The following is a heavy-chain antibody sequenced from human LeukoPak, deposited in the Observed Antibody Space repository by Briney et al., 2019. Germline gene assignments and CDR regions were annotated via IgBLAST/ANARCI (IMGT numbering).Heavy chain of an antibody. J-gene: IGHJ4*02. CDR1: GFTFSSYS. D-gene: IGHD6-19*01. Sequence: GGSLRLSCAASGFTFSSYSMNWVRQAPGKGLEWVSSISSSSSYIYYADSAKGRFTISRDNAKNSLYLQMNSLRAEDTAVYYCARGLPFAIAVAGGFDYWGQGTLVTVSS. CDR3: ARGLPFAIAVAGGFDY. CDR2: ISSSSSYI. V-gene: IGHV3-21*01.